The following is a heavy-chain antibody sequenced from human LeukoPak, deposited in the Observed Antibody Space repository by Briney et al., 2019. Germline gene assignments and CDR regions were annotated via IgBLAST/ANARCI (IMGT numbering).Heavy chain of an antibody. Sequence: GGSLRLSCAASGFTFSSYATSWVRQAPGKGLEWVSAISGSGGSTYYADSVKGRFTISRDNSKNTLYLQMNSLRAEDTAVYYCAKGPTYYDFWSGYPDYWGQGTLVTVSS. D-gene: IGHD3-3*01. CDR3: AKGPTYYDFWSGYPDY. J-gene: IGHJ4*02. CDR2: ISGSGGST. V-gene: IGHV3-23*01. CDR1: GFTFSSYA.